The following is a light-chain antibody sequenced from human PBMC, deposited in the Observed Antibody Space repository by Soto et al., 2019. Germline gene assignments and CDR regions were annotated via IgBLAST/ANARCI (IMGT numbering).Light chain of an antibody. J-gene: IGKJ1*01. Sequence: DIQMTQSPSTLSASVGDRVTITCRASQGISKWLAWYQQKPGKAPKLLIYGASNLENGVPSRFSGSGSGTELTLAVSSWEPDDFATTFGHQYNSYDMWSFGQGTKVDLK. CDR2: GAS. V-gene: IGKV1-5*01. CDR1: QGISKW. CDR3: HQYNSYDMWS.